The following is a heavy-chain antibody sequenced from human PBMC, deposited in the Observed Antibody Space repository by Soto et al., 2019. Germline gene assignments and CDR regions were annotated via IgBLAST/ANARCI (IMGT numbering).Heavy chain of an antibody. V-gene: IGHV1-69*12. D-gene: IGHD5-12*01. Sequence: QVQLVQSGAEVKKPGSSVKVSCKASGDTFTIFAISWVRQAPGQGLEWMGGIIPTIGTTNYAQRFQGRITMTGDESTGTAYMELSSLKSEDTAVYYCAGDRGGGYDPGDYGGQGTLVTVSP. CDR1: GDTFTIFA. CDR2: IIPTIGTT. CDR3: AGDRGGGYDPGDY. J-gene: IGHJ4*02.